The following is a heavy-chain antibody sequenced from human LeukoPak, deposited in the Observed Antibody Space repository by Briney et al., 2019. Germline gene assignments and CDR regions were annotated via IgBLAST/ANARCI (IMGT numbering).Heavy chain of an antibody. CDR1: GYSISSGYY. Sequence: SETLSLTCAVSGYSISSGYYWGWIRQPPGKGLEWIGSIYHSGSTYYNPSLKSRVTISVATSKNQFSLKLSSVTAADTAVYYCARWINSSGWLGYWGQGTLVTVSS. CDR2: IYHSGST. V-gene: IGHV4-38-2*01. D-gene: IGHD6-19*01. J-gene: IGHJ4*02. CDR3: ARWINSSGWLGY.